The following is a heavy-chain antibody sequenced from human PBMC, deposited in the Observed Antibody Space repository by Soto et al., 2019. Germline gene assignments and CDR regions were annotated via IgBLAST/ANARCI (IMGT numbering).Heavy chain of an antibody. Sequence: ASVKVSCKASGYTFTSYAMHWVRQAPGQRLEWMGWINAGNGNTKYSQKFQGRVTITRDTSASTAYMELSSLRSEDTAVYYCARGEGYCTNGVCYPAFDIWGQGTMVTVSS. CDR1: GYTFTSYA. J-gene: IGHJ3*02. D-gene: IGHD2-8*01. V-gene: IGHV1-3*01. CDR3: ARGEGYCTNGVCYPAFDI. CDR2: INAGNGNT.